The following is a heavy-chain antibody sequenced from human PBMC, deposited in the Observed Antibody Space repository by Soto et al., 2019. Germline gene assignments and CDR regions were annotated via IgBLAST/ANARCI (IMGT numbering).Heavy chain of an antibody. D-gene: IGHD6-13*01. CDR2: IIPIFGTA. V-gene: IGHV1-69*06. CDR3: ARDLSVDSSSWYNWFDP. CDR1: GGTFSSYS. Sequence: SVKVSCKASGGTFSSYSISWVRQAPGQGREWMGGIIPIFGTANYAQKFQGRVTITADKSTSTAYMELSSLRSEDTAVYYCARDLSVDSSSWYNWFDPWGQGTLVTVSS. J-gene: IGHJ5*02.